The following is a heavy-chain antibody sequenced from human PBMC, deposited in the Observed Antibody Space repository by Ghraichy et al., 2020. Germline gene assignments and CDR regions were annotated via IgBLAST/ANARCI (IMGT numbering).Heavy chain of an antibody. D-gene: IGHD1-26*01. J-gene: IGHJ6*02. Sequence: SETLSLTCAVYGGSFSGYYWSWIRQPPGKGLEWIGEINHSGSTNYNPSLKSRVTISVDTSKNQFSLKLSSVTAADTAVYYCASGSYWYYYGMDVWGQGTTVTVSS. V-gene: IGHV4-34*01. CDR1: GGSFSGYY. CDR2: INHSGST. CDR3: ASGSYWYYYGMDV.